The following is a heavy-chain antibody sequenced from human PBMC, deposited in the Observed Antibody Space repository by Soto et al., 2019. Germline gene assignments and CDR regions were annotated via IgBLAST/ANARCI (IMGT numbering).Heavy chain of an antibody. CDR3: ARDQSITIFGVVTGGAFDI. J-gene: IGHJ3*02. Sequence: ASVKVSCKASGGTFSSYAISWVRQAPGQGLEWMGGIIPIFGTANYAQKFQGRVTITADESTSTAYMELSSLRSEDTAVYYCARDQSITIFGVVTGGAFDIWGQGTMVTVSS. CDR1: GGTFSSYA. V-gene: IGHV1-69*13. D-gene: IGHD3-3*01. CDR2: IIPIFGTA.